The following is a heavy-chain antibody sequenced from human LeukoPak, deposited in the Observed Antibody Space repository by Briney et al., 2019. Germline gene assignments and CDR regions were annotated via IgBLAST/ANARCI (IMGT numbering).Heavy chain of an antibody. CDR2: ISAYNGST. CDR3: SRNPYSSSSWFDP. J-gene: IGHJ5*02. CDR1: GYTFTSYG. D-gene: IGHD6-6*01. V-gene: IGHV1-18*01. Sequence: ASVKVSCKASGYTFTSYGISWVRQAPGQGLEWMGWISAYNGSTNYAQKLQGRGTMTTDTYTRTAYMELRSLRSDDTAVYYCSRNPYSSSSWFDPWGQGTLVTVSS.